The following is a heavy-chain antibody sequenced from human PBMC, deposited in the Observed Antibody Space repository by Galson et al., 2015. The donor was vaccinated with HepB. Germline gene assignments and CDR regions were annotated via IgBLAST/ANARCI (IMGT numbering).Heavy chain of an antibody. CDR3: ARRREQWLVPGAFDI. D-gene: IGHD6-19*01. CDR1: GYSFTSYW. V-gene: IGHV5-51*01. Sequence: QSGAEVKKPGESLKISCKGSGYSFTSYWIGWVRQMPGKGLEWMGIIYPGDSDTRYSPSFQGQVTISADKSISTAYLQWSSLKASDTAMYYCARRREQWLVPGAFDIWGQGTMVTVSS. CDR2: IYPGDSDT. J-gene: IGHJ3*02.